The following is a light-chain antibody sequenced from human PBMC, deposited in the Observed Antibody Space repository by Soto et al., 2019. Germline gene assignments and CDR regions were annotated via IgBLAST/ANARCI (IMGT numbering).Light chain of an antibody. Sequence: QSVLTQPASVSGFLGQSITISCTGANTDLSNYDSVSWYQQRPGNAPKLILFDVTKRPSGLSSRFSGSKSGTAASLTISLLPADDESFYHWASYSGTTSWLFGGGTKLTVL. CDR1: NTDLSNYDS. CDR3: ASYSGTTSWL. J-gene: IGLJ2*01. V-gene: IGLV2-14*03. CDR2: DVT.